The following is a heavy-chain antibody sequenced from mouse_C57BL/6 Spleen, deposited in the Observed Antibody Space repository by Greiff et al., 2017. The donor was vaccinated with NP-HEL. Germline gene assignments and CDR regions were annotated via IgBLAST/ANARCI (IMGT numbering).Heavy chain of an antibody. CDR3: APLSYDGYYYYAMDY. CDR1: GFNIKDYY. Sequence: EVQLQQSGAELVKPGASVKLSCPASGFNIKDYYMHWVKQRTEQGLEWIGRIDPEDGETKYAPKFQGKATITADTSSNTAYLQLSSLTSEDTAVYYCAPLSYDGYYYYAMDYWGQGTSVTVSS. J-gene: IGHJ4*01. V-gene: IGHV14-2*01. CDR2: IDPEDGET. D-gene: IGHD2-3*01.